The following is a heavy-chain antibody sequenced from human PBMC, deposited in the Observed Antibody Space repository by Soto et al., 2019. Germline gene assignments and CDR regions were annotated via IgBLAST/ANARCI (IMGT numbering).Heavy chain of an antibody. J-gene: IGHJ4*02. CDR3: ARVAYCGGDCLDY. D-gene: IGHD2-21*02. V-gene: IGHV4-34*01. CDR1: GGSFSGYY. CDR2: INHSGST. Sequence: PSETLSLTCGVYGGSFSGYYWSWIRQPPGKGLEWIGEINHSGSTNYNPSLKSRVTISVDTSKNQFSLKLSSVTAADTAVYYCARVAYCGGDCLDYWGQGTLVTVSS.